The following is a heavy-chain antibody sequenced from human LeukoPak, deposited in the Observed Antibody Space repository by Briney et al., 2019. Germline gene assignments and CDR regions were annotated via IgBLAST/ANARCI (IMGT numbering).Heavy chain of an antibody. CDR3: ARLLPASRHYFDY. CDR1: GLTVSSEY. Sequence: GGSPRLSCAAYGLTVSSEYLAWVRQAPGKGLEWISVIYGAGATYYADSVEGRFTISRDTYNNALYLQMNSLRVEDTAVYHCARLLPASRHYFDYWGRGTPVTVSS. V-gene: IGHV3-53*01. D-gene: IGHD6-6*01. J-gene: IGHJ4*02. CDR2: IYGAGAT.